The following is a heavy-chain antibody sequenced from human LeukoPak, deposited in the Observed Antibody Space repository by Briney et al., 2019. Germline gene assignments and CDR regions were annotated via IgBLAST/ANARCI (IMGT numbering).Heavy chain of an antibody. V-gene: IGHV1-2*02. CDR3: ARTYSSGWYEGIDY. J-gene: IGHJ4*02. CDR1: GYTFTGYY. CDR2: INPNSGGT. Sequence: GASVKVSCKASGYTFTGYYMHWVRQAPGQGLEWMGWINPNSGGTNYAQKFQGRVTMTRDTSISTAYMDLSSLRSDDTAVYYCARTYSSGWYEGIDYWGQGTPVTVSS. D-gene: IGHD6-19*01.